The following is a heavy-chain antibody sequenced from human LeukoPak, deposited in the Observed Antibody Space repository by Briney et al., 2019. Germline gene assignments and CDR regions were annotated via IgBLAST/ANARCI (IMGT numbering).Heavy chain of an antibody. Sequence: PSETLSLTCTVSGGSLSSSSYSWGWGRQPPGTGLEWVGNIYYGGSTYSNPSRKSRVTISLDTSNNQFSLKLSSVTAADTAIYYCAKVDDYWGQGTLVTVSS. V-gene: IGHV4-39*01. J-gene: IGHJ4*02. CDR1: GGSLSSSSYS. CDR3: AKVDDY. CDR2: IYYGGST.